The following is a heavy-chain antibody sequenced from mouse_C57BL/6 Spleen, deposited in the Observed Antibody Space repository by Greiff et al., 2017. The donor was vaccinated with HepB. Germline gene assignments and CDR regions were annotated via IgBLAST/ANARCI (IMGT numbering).Heavy chain of an antibody. CDR1: GFTFSSYG. D-gene: IGHD2-1*01. J-gene: IGHJ2*01. CDR3: ARLGNYDYFDY. CDR2: ISSGGSYT. Sequence: EVQLQESGGDLVKPGGSLKLSCAASGFTFSSYGMSWVRQTPDKRLEWVATISSGGSYTYYPDSVKGRFTISRDNAKNTLYLQMSSLKSEDTAMYYCARLGNYDYFDYWGQGTTLTVSS. V-gene: IGHV5-6*01.